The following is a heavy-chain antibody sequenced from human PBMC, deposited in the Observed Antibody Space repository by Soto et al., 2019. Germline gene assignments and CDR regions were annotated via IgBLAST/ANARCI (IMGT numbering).Heavy chain of an antibody. Sequence: EVQLVESGGGLVQPGGSLRLSCAASGFTFSSYAMNWVRQAPGQGLEWVSYISSSGRTTYYADSVKGRFTISRDNATNSLPLRMNSLRADDTAVYYSARDRYALVGIFPYYYGMDVWGQGTTVTVSS. CDR1: GFTFSSYA. CDR3: ARDRYALVGIFPYYYGMDV. V-gene: IGHV3-48*03. J-gene: IGHJ6*02. CDR2: ISSSGRTT. D-gene: IGHD2-21*01.